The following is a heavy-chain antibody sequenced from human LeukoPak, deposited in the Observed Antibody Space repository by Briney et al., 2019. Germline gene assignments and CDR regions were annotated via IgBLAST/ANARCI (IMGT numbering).Heavy chain of an antibody. CDR2: IGGIDSII. J-gene: IGHJ4*02. CDR3: AREMVAGTFDS. V-gene: IGHV3-11*01. D-gene: IGHD6-19*01. Sequence: GGSLRLSCTASEFSVNDYYTSWIRQAPGKGLEWVSDIGGIDSIIAYAGFVRGRFTISRDFASNSVYLQMNSLRDDDTAVYFCAREMVAGTFDSWGQGTLVTVSS. CDR1: EFSVNDYY.